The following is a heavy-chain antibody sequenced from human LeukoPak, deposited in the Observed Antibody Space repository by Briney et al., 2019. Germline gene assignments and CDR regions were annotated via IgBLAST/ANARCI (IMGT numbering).Heavy chain of an antibody. V-gene: IGHV3-21*01. CDR3: ASLAYRAAADPDY. J-gene: IGHJ4*02. CDR2: ISSSSSYI. Sequence: PGGSLRLSCAASGFTFSSYSMNWVRQAPGKGLEWVSSISSSSSYIYYADSVKGRFTISRDNAKNSLYLQMNSLRAEDTAVYYCASLAYRAAADPDYWGQGTLVTVSS. CDR1: GFTFSSYS. D-gene: IGHD6-13*01.